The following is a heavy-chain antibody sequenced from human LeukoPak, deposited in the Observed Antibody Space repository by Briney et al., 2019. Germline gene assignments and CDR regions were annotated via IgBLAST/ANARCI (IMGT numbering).Heavy chain of an antibody. CDR1: GFTFSSYA. D-gene: IGHD2-15*01. Sequence: GGSLRLSCAASGFTFSSYAMSWVRQAPGKGLEWVPAISGSGGSTYYADSVKGRFTTSRDNSKNTLYLQMNSLRAEDTAVYYCATCRSGGKPYYFDYWGQGTLVTVSS. CDR2: ISGSGGST. V-gene: IGHV3-23*01. J-gene: IGHJ4*02. CDR3: ATCRSGGKPYYFDY.